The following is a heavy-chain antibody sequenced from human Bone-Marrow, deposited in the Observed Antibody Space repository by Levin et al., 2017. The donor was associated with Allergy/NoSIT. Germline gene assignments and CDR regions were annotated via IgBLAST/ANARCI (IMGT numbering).Heavy chain of an antibody. CDR2: IIPIFGTA. V-gene: IGHV1-69*13. J-gene: IGHJ5*02. CDR3: ARAGLGSYDFGNWFDP. CDR1: GGTFSSYA. Sequence: ASVKVSCKASGGTFSSYAISWVRQAPGQGLEWMGGIIPIFGTANYAQKFQGRVTITADESTSTAYMELSSLRSEDTAVYYCARAGLGSYDFGNWFDPWGQGTLVTVSS. D-gene: IGHD3-3*01.